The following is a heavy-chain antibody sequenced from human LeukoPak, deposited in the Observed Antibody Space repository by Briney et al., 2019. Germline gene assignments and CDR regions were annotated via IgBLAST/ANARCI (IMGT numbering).Heavy chain of an antibody. CDR2: IKQDGSEK. J-gene: IGHJ6*03. V-gene: IGHV3-7*01. CDR1: GFTFSSYW. Sequence: GGSLRLSCAASGFTFSSYWMSWVRQAPGKGLEWVANIKQDGSEKYYVDSVKGRLTISRDNAKNSLYLQMNSLRAEDTAVYYCARGALNRSGWGYYYYYMDVWGKGTTVTVSS. D-gene: IGHD6-19*01. CDR3: ARGALNRSGWGYYYYYMDV.